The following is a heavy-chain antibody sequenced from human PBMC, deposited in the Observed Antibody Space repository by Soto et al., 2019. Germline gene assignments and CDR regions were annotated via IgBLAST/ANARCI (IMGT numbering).Heavy chain of an antibody. J-gene: IGHJ6*02. CDR1: GFTISSYW. CDR2: IKQDGSEK. CDR3: ARDGEYYYYGMDV. V-gene: IGHV3-7*05. Sequence: PLRLSCAASGFTISSYWMSWVRQAPGKGLEWVANIKQDGSEKYYVDSVKGRFTISRDNAKNSLYLQMNSLRAEDTAVYYCARDGEYYYYGMDVWGQGTTVTVSS. D-gene: IGHD3-10*01.